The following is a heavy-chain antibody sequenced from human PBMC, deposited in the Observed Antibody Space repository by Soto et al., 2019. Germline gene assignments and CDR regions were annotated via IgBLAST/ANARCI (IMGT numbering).Heavy chain of an antibody. J-gene: IGHJ6*02. CDR3: ARGRGVGEGYYYYYYVRDV. CDR2: IYHSGST. CDR1: GVSISSSNW. Sequence: TLSLTCAVSGVSISSSNWWSWVRQPPGKGLEWIGEIYHSGSTNYNPSLKSRVTISVDTSKNQFSLKLSSVTAADTAVYYCARGRGVGEGYYYYYYVRDVGGQGTTVTVSS. D-gene: IGHD3-16*01. V-gene: IGHV4-4*02.